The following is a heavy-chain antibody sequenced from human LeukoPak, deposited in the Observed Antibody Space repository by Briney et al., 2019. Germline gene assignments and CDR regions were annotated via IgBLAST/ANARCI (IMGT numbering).Heavy chain of an antibody. CDR3: ARAPLGSYCSGGSCYFGVAFDI. CDR2: IYYSGST. CDR1: GGSIISYY. Sequence: SETLSLTCTVSGGSIISYYWSWIRQPPGKGLEWIGYIYYSGSTNYNPSLKSRVTISVDTSKNQFSLKLSSVTAADTAVYYCARAPLGSYCSGGSCYFGVAFDIWGQGTMVTVSS. D-gene: IGHD2-15*01. J-gene: IGHJ3*02. V-gene: IGHV4-59*01.